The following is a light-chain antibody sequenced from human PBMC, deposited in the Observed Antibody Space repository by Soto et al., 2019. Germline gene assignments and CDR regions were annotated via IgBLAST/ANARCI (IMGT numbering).Light chain of an antibody. CDR1: SSDVGGYNY. V-gene: IGLV2-8*01. J-gene: IGLJ2*01. Sequence: QSVLTQPPSASGSPGQSVTISCTGTSSDVGGYNYVSWYQQHPGKAPKVMIYEVNKRPSGVPDRFSGSQSGNTASLTVSGLQAEDEADYYCSSFAGSNRVVFGGGTKLTVL. CDR3: SSFAGSNRVV. CDR2: EVN.